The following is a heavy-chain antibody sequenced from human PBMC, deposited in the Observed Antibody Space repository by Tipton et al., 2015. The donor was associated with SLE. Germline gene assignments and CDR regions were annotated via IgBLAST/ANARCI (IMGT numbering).Heavy chain of an antibody. Sequence: QLVQSGAEVKKPGASVKVSCKASGYTFTSFYMHWVRQAPGQGLEWMGIINPSGGSTSYAQKCQGRVTMTRDTSTSTVYMELSSLRFEDTAVYYCARLHGYSYGLNWFDPWGQGTLISVSS. CDR2: INPSGGST. J-gene: IGHJ5*02. D-gene: IGHD5-18*01. CDR3: ARLHGYSYGLNWFDP. CDR1: GYTFTSFY. V-gene: IGHV1-46*01.